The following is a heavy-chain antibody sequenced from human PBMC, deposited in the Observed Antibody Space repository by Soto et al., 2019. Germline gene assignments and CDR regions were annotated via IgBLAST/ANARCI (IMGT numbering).Heavy chain of an antibody. J-gene: IGHJ6*03. CDR1: GDSISGYY. V-gene: IGHV4-59*01. CDR2: TYYTGRT. D-gene: IGHD3-3*01. CDR3: ARNKAGTVFGLTTHCYHMAV. Sequence: PSETLSRTCTVSGDSISGYYWSCIRQAPGKGLEWIVYTYYTGRTDYNPSLKSRVTMSVDTSKNKFSLELTSVTAADTAVYYCARNKAGTVFGLTTHCYHMAVWGKGTTVTVSS.